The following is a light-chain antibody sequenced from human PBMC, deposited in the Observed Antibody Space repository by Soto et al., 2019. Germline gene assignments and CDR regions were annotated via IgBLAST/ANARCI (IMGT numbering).Light chain of an antibody. J-gene: IGKJ4*01. Sequence: TQSPSTLSASVGDRVTITCRASQSVSSYLAWYQQKPGQAPRLLIYDASNRATGIPARFSGSGSGTDFTLTISSLEPEDFAVYYCQQRSNWPFTFGGGTKVEIK. CDR2: DAS. CDR1: QSVSSY. V-gene: IGKV3-11*01. CDR3: QQRSNWPFT.